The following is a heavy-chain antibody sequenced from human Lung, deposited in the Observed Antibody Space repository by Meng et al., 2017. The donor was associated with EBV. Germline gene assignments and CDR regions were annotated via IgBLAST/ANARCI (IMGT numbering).Heavy chain of an antibody. CDR1: GGSFSGYY. D-gene: IGHD4-17*01. Sequence: LQQGGLGLLTPSETLSLTCCVDGGSFSGYYWSWIRQPPGKGLEWIGEINHSGSTNYNPSLKSRVTISVDTSKNQFSLKLSSVTAADTAVYYCATIKERTTVTPFDYWGQGTLVTVSS. V-gene: IGHV4-34*01. CDR3: ATIKERTTVTPFDY. CDR2: INHSGST. J-gene: IGHJ4*02.